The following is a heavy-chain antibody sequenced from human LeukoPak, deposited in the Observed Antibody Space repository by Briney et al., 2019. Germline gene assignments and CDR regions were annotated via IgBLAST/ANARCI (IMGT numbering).Heavy chain of an antibody. J-gene: IGHJ1*01. D-gene: IGHD6-13*01. CDR1: GFTFSSYA. CDR3: AREYPGIAAASPEYFRY. CDR2: ISYDGSNK. V-gene: IGHV3-30*04. Sequence: PGGSLRLSCAASGFTFSSYAMHWVRQAPGKGLEWVAVISYDGSNKYYADSAKGRFTISRDNSKNTLYLQMNSLRAEDTAVYYCAREYPGIAAASPEYFRYWGQGTLVTVSS.